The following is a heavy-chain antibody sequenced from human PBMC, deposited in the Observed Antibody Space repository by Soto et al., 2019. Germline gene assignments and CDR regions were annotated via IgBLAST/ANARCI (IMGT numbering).Heavy chain of an antibody. Sequence: SETLSLTCTVSGGSISSYYWSWIRQPPGKGLEWIGYIYYSGSTNYNPSLKSRVTISVDTSKNQFSLKLSSVTAADTAVYYCARLRYCSGGSCYADFDYWGQGTLVTVSS. J-gene: IGHJ4*02. CDR1: GGSISSYY. CDR3: ARLRYCSGGSCYADFDY. D-gene: IGHD2-15*01. CDR2: IYYSGST. V-gene: IGHV4-59*08.